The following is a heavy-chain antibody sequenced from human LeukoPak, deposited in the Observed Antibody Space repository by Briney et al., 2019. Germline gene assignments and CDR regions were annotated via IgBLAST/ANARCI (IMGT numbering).Heavy chain of an antibody. CDR2: ISSRSAHI. V-gene: IGHV3-21*01. J-gene: IGHJ6*02. D-gene: IGHD2-2*01. CDR3: ARDRSTSRYYHGMDV. Sequence: AGASLRLPCAASDSTISSFSMRWVRQAPGKGLFWVAAISSRSAHIYHADSVKGRFTISRDNAKKSLYLEMNNLRAEDTAVYYCARDRSTSRYYHGMDVWGPGTTVIVSS. CDR1: DSTISSFS.